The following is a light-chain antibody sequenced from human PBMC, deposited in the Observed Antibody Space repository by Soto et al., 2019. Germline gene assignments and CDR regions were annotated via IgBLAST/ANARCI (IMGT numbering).Light chain of an antibody. CDR1: QTISNW. CDR2: DAS. V-gene: IGKV1-5*01. Sequence: DIQMTQSPCTLSASVGDIVTITRRASQTISNWLAWYHVKPGKTPKLLMHDASSLESGVPSMFSGSASGTEFTLTISSLQPDDFATYFCQQYSTYSWTFGQETKVAI. J-gene: IGKJ1*01. CDR3: QQYSTYSWT.